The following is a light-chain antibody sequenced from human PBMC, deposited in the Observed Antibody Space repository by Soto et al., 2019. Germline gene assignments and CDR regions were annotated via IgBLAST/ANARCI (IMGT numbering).Light chain of an antibody. J-gene: IGKJ4*01. CDR3: QQYNVWPLT. Sequence: EIVMTQSPVTLSVSPGDRATLSCRASQSVNSNLAWYQHKPGQTPKLLIYVASTRATGIPARFSGSGSGTXXXXXXXXXXXXDFAVYXCQQYNVWPLTFGGGTKVEFK. V-gene: IGKV3-15*01. CDR2: VAS. CDR1: QSVNSN.